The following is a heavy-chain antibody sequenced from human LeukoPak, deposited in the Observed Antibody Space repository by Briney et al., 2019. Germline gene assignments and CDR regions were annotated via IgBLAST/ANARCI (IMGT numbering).Heavy chain of an antibody. CDR1: GGSISGPY. CDR3: ARDRGDGVFDI. D-gene: IGHD4-17*01. V-gene: IGHV4-59*11. CDR2: IYYSGTT. J-gene: IGHJ3*02. Sequence: PSETLSLTCAVSGGSISGPYWSWIRQPPGKGVEWIGYIYYSGTTNYNPSLKSRVTMSLDASKNQFSLNLSSVTAADTAVYYCARDRGDGVFDIWGQGTMVTVSS.